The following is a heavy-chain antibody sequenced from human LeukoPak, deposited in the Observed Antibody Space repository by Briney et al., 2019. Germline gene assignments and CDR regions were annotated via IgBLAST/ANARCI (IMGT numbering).Heavy chain of an antibody. D-gene: IGHD3-3*01. V-gene: IGHV3-21*01. J-gene: IGHJ3*02. CDR2: ISSSSSYI. Sequence: GGSLRLSCAASGFTFSSYSMNWVRQAPGKGLEWVSSISSSSSYIYYADSVKGRFTISRDNAKNSLYLQMNSLRAEDTAVYYCARFLILGAFDIWGQGTMVTVSS. CDR1: GFTFSSYS. CDR3: ARFLILGAFDI.